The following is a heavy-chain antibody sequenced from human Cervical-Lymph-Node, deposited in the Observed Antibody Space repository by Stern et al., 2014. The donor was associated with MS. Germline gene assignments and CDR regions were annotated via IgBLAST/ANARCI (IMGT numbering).Heavy chain of an antibody. CDR2: ISSSSSYI. V-gene: IGHV3-21*05. J-gene: IGHJ3*02. D-gene: IGHD3-3*01. CDR3: ARDPRVWEWSYPTEGFDI. CDR1: GFTFSSYS. Sequence: EVQLVESGGGLFKPGGSLRLSCAASGFTFSSYSMNWVRQAPGKGMEWVSFISSSSSYIYYADSVNVQFTISRHNAKNSLYLQMNSLRAEDTAVYYCARDPRVWEWSYPTEGFDIWGQGTMVTVSS.